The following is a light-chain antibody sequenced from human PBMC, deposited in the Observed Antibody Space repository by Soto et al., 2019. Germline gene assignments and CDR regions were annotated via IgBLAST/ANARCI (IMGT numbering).Light chain of an antibody. CDR3: QQYNNWPPA. CDR1: QSVSSN. V-gene: IGKV3-15*01. J-gene: IGKJ1*01. CDR2: GAS. Sequence: EILMTQSPATLSVSPGERATLSCRASQSVSSNLAWYQQKPGQAPRLLIFGASTRATGLPARFSGSGSGTEFTLTIGNLASEDFAIYYCQQYNNWPPAFGQGTTVEVK.